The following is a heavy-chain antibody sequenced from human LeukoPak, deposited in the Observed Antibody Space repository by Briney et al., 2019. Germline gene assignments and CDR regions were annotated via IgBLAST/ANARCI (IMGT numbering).Heavy chain of an antibody. CDR3: ARDQGGGDYGMDV. D-gene: IGHD2-21*01. CDR1: GFTFDDYA. CDR2: ITWNSGSI. Sequence: GRSLRLSCAASGFTFDDYAMHWVRQAPGKGLEWVSAITWNSGSIGYANSVKGRFTISRDNAKNSLYLQMNSLRAEDTAVYYCARDQGGGDYGMDVWGQGTTVTVSS. J-gene: IGHJ6*02. V-gene: IGHV3-9*01.